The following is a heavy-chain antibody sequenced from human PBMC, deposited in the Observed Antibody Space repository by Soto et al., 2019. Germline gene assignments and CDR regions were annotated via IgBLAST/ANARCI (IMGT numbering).Heavy chain of an antibody. Sequence: PGGSLRLSCAASGFTVSSNYMSWVRQAPGKGLEWVSVIYSGGSTYYADSVKGRFTISRDNSKNTLYLQMNSLRAEDTAVYYCARGDTAMVDDDAFDIWGQGTMVTVSS. CDR1: GFTVSSNY. V-gene: IGHV3-66*01. D-gene: IGHD5-18*01. J-gene: IGHJ3*02. CDR2: IYSGGST. CDR3: ARGDTAMVDDDAFDI.